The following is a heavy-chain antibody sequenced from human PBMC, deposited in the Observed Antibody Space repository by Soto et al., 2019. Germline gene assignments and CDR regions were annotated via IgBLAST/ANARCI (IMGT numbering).Heavy chain of an antibody. D-gene: IGHD5-12*01. CDR3: ARGGYKDS. CDR1: GYTFTNYA. J-gene: IGHJ4*02. Sequence: QVQLVQSGVEVKKPGASMKISCRTSGYTFTNYAINWVRQAHGQGLEWVAWISTRSGTTKYGQRLQGRVTVTTDSSTSTAYMELRNLRSDDTALYYCARGGYKDSWGQGTLVTVSS. CDR2: ISTRSGTT. V-gene: IGHV1-18*01.